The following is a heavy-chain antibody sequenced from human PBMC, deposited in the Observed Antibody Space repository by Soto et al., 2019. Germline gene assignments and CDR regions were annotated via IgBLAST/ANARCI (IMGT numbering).Heavy chain of an antibody. CDR1: GFTFSDYS. D-gene: IGHD2-2*01. Sequence: PGGSLRLSCAASGFTFSDYSMNWVRQAPGKGLEWVSYIGSTSGTIYYADSVKGRFTISRDTAENSLYLQMNSLRDEDTAVYYCARERGIVLEPAAAGGAVYYSGLDVWGQGTTVTVSS. J-gene: IGHJ6*02. CDR2: IGSTSGTI. V-gene: IGHV3-48*02. CDR3: ARERGIVLEPAAAGGAVYYSGLDV.